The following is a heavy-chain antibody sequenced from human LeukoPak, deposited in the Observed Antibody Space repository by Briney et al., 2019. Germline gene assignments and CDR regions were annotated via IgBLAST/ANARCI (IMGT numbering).Heavy chain of an antibody. V-gene: IGHV4-4*07. J-gene: IGHJ4*02. CDR3: ARENSGSYREFDY. CDR2: IYTSGST. CDR1: GGSISSYY. D-gene: IGHD1-26*01. Sequence: SETLSLTCTVSGGSISSYYWSWIRQPARKGLEWIGRIYTSGSTNYNASLKSRVSMSVDTSNNQFSLKLSSVTAADTAVFYCARENSGSYREFDYWGQGTLVTVSS.